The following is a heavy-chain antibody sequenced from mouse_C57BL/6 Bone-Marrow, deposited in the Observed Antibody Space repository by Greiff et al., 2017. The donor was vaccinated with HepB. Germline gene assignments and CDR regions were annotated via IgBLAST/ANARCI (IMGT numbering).Heavy chain of an antibody. CDR1: GYTFTSYG. D-gene: IGHD1-1*01. Sequence: QVQLQQSGAELARPGASVKLSCKASGYTFTSYGISWVKQRTGQGLEWIGEIYPRSGNTYYNEKFKGKATLTADKSSSTAYMELRSLTSEDSAVYFCARYGRLLPAYWGQGTLVTVSA. V-gene: IGHV1-81*01. CDR2: IYPRSGNT. J-gene: IGHJ3*01. CDR3: ARYGRLLPAY.